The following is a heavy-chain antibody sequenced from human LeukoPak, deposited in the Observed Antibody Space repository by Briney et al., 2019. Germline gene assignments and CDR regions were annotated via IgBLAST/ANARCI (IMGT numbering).Heavy chain of an antibody. Sequence: ASVKAACKPSGYTSTSYDINWVRQATGQGLEWMGWMNPNSGNTGYAQKFQGRVTMTRNTSISTAYMELSSLRSQDTSVYYCARGLDGSGYYPDDWGQGTLVTVP. CDR2: MNPNSGNT. V-gene: IGHV1-8*01. CDR3: ARGLDGSGYYPDD. J-gene: IGHJ4*02. D-gene: IGHD3-22*01. CDR1: GYTSTSYD.